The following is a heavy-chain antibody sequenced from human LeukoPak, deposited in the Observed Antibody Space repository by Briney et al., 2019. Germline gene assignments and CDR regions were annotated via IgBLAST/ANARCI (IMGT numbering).Heavy chain of an antibody. CDR2: IYYSGST. CDR3: ARLVRTYYYDSSGYYWDY. D-gene: IGHD3-22*01. V-gene: IGHV4-59*08. J-gene: IGHJ4*02. Sequence: SETLSLTCTVFGGSISSYYWSWIRQPPGKGLEYIGYIYYSGSTNYNPSLKSRVTISVDTSKNQFSLKLSSVTAADTAVYYCARLVRTYYYDSSGYYWDYWGQGTLVTVSS. CDR1: GGSISSYY.